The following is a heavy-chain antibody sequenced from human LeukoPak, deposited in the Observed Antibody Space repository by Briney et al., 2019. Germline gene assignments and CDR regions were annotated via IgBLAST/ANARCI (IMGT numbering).Heavy chain of an antibody. V-gene: IGHV3-30*02. CDR2: IRYDGSNK. CDR1: GFTFSSYG. D-gene: IGHD2-8*01. Sequence: GGSLRLSCAASGFTFSSYGMHWVRQAPGKGLEWVAFIRYDGSNKYYADSVKGRFTISRDNAKNSLYLQMNSLRAEDTAVYYCARAQNLIVLMVYTHDAFDIWGQGTMVTVSS. CDR3: ARAQNLIVLMVYTHDAFDI. J-gene: IGHJ3*02.